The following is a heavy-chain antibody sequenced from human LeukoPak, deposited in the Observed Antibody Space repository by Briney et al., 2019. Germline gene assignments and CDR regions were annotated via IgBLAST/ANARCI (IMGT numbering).Heavy chain of an antibody. CDR2: ITGSGGST. D-gene: IGHD2-8*01. CDR1: GFTFSSCA. J-gene: IGHJ4*02. V-gene: IGHV3-23*01. Sequence: GGSLTLSCAASGFTFSSCAMNWVRQAPGKGLEWVSVITGSGGSTYYADSVKGRFTISRDNSKNTLSLQMNSLRAEDTAVYYCAKGRLEGMGLLDYWGQGTLVTVSS. CDR3: AKGRLEGMGLLDY.